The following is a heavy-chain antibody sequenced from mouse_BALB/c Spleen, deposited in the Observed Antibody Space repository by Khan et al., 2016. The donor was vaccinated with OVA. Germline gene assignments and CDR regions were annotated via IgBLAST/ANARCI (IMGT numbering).Heavy chain of an antibody. CDR2: INPSNGYT. Sequence: VQLQESGAELARPGASVKMSCKASGYTFTTYTMHWVKQRPGQGLERIGYINPSNGYTNYNQKFKDKSTLTADKSSSTAYMQLSSLTSDYSAVYYCAREGAYYRSDGWFSYWGQGTLVTVSA. D-gene: IGHD2-14*01. V-gene: IGHV1-4*01. J-gene: IGHJ3*01. CDR1: GYTFTTYT. CDR3: AREGAYYRSDGWFSY.